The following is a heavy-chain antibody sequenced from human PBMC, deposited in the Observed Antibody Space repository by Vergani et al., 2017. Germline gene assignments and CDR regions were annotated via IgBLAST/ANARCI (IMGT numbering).Heavy chain of an antibody. Sequence: EVQLVESGGGLVKPGGSLRLSCAASGFTFSSYSMNWVRQAPGKGLEWVSSISSSSSYIYYADSVKGRFTISRDNAKNSLYLQMNSPRAEDTAVYYCARRNFYCSGNYVRPWGQGTLVTVSS. V-gene: IGHV3-21*01. CDR1: GFTFSSYS. D-gene: IGHD3-10*01. J-gene: IGHJ5*02. CDR2: ISSSSSYI. CDR3: ARRNFYCSGNYVRP.